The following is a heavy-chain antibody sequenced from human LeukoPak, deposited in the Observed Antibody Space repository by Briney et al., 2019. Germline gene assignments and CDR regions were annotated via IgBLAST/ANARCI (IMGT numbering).Heavy chain of an antibody. J-gene: IGHJ4*02. D-gene: IGHD2-15*01. CDR2: ISSSSYI. V-gene: IGHV3-21*01. CDR1: GFTFSSYS. CDR3: ARDTLGDPTYYFDC. Sequence: GGSLRLSCAASGFTFSSYSMNWVRQAPGKGLEWVSSISSSSYIYYADSVKGRFTISRDNAKNSLYLQMNSLRAEDTAVYYCARDTLGDPTYYFDCWGQGTLVTVSS.